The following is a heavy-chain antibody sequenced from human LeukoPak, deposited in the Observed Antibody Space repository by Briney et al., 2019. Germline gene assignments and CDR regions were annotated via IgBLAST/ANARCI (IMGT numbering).Heavy chain of an antibody. V-gene: IGHV3-33*01. Sequence: GGSLRLSCAASGFTFSNYGMHWVRQAPGKGLEWVAVIWYDGGNKYYADSVKGRFTISRDNAKNSLYLQMNSLRDEDTAVYYCARDRQYAFDIWGQGTMVTVSS. D-gene: IGHD5-24*01. J-gene: IGHJ3*02. CDR2: IWYDGGNK. CDR3: ARDRQYAFDI. CDR1: GFTFSNYG.